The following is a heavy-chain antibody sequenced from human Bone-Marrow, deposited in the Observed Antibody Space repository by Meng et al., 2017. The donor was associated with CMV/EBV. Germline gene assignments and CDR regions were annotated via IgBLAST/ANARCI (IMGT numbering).Heavy chain of an antibody. D-gene: IGHD5/OR15-5a*01. CDR3: AREGRGGLPLGFGMDV. V-gene: IGHV3-30*04. J-gene: IGHJ6*02. Sequence: GESLKISCAASGFTFSSYAMHWVRQAPGKGLEWVAVISYDGSNKYYADSVKGRFTISRDNSKNTLYLQMNSLRAEDTAVYYCAREGRGGLPLGFGMDVWGQGPTVTVSS. CDR1: GFTFSSYA. CDR2: ISYDGSNK.